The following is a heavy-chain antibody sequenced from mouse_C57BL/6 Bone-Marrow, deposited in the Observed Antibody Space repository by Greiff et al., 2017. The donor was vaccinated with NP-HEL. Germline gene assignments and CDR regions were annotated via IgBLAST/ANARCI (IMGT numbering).Heavy chain of an antibody. Sequence: EVQGVESGGGLVKPGGSLKLSCAASGFTFSSYTMSWVRQTPEKRLEWVATISGGGGNTYYPDSVKGRFTISRDNAKNTLYLQMSSLRSEDTALYYCARRDYTFAYWGQGTLVTVSA. J-gene: IGHJ3*01. CDR1: GFTFSSYT. CDR3: ARRDYTFAY. D-gene: IGHD2-12*01. V-gene: IGHV5-9*01. CDR2: ISGGGGNT.